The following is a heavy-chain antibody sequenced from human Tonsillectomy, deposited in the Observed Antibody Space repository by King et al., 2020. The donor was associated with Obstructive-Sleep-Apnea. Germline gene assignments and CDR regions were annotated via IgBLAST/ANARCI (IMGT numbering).Heavy chain of an antibody. Sequence: VQLVESGGGLVQPDTSLTLSCAASGFTFDDYAMHWVRQAPGKGLEWVSIISWNSGILGYADSVKGRFTISRDNAKNSLYLQMNSLSAEDTALYYCTRGGSGYYFDYWGQGTLVTVSS. CDR2: ISWNSGIL. CDR1: GFTFDDYA. CDR3: TRGGSGYYFDY. J-gene: IGHJ4*02. D-gene: IGHD3-16*01. V-gene: IGHV3-9*01.